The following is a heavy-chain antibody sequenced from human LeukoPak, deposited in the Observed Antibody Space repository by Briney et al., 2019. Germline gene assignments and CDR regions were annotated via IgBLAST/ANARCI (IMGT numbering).Heavy chain of an antibody. CDR3: ARLVVPAARGDYYYYGMDV. Sequence: GSSVKVSCKASGGTFSRYAISWVRQAPGQGLEWMGGIIPIFGTPNYAQKFQGRVTITADKTTSTVYMDVSSLRSEDMGVYYCARLVVPAARGDYYYYGMDVWGKGTTVIVSS. CDR2: IIPIFGTP. J-gene: IGHJ6*04. V-gene: IGHV1-69*06. CDR1: GGTFSRYA. D-gene: IGHD2-2*01.